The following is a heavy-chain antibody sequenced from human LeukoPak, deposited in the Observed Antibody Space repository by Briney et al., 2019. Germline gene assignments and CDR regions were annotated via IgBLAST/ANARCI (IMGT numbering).Heavy chain of an antibody. D-gene: IGHD2-21*02. Sequence: GASVKVSCKASGYTFTSYDINWLRQATGQGLEWMGWMSPNSGNTGYEQKFQGRLTLTRNTSISTAYMELSSLRSEDTAVYYCATCSGDCGGAFDVWGQGTMVTVSS. CDR3: ATCSGDCGGAFDV. J-gene: IGHJ3*01. V-gene: IGHV1-8*01. CDR2: MSPNSGNT. CDR1: GYTFTSYD.